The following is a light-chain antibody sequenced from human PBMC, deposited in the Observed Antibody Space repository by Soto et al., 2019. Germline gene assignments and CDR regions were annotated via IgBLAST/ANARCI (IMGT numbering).Light chain of an antibody. Sequence: EIVLTQSPGTLSLSPGERATLSCRASQSVSSSYLAWYQQKPGQAPRLLIYGASSRATGIPDRFSGSGCGKDFTLTISRLEPEDFAVYYCQQYGRSLFTFGPGTKVDIK. CDR2: GAS. V-gene: IGKV3-20*01. CDR3: QQYGRSLFT. J-gene: IGKJ3*01. CDR1: QSVSSSY.